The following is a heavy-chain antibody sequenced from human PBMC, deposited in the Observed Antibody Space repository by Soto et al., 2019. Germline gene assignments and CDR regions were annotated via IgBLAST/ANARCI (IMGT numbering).Heavy chain of an antibody. Sequence: GGSLRLSCAASGFTFSSYSMNWVRQAPGKGLEWVSSISSSSSYIYYADSVKGRFTISRDNAKNSLYLQMNSLRAEDTAVYYCARWAPDATYYYYGMDVWGQGTTVTVSS. V-gene: IGHV3-21*01. CDR2: ISSSSSYI. CDR1: GFTFSSYS. D-gene: IGHD2-2*01. J-gene: IGHJ6*02. CDR3: ARWAPDATYYYYGMDV.